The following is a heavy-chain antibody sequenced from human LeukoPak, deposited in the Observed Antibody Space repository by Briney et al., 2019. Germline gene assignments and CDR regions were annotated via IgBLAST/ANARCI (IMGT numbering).Heavy chain of an antibody. CDR1: GFTFNNYA. V-gene: IGHV3-23*01. CDR2: ISGGGDST. J-gene: IGHJ4*02. Sequence: GGSLRLSCAASGFTFNNYAMRWVRQAPGKGLEWVSGISGGGDSTFYADSVKGRFTISRDNSKNTLYLQMNSLRAEDTAVYYCAKCRSAVDYWGQGTLVTVPS. CDR3: AKCRSAVDY.